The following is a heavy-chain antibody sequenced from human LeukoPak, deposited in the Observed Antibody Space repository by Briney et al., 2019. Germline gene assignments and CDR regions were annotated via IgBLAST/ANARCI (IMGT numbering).Heavy chain of an antibody. J-gene: IGHJ4*02. V-gene: IGHV4-39*07. Sequence: SETLSLTCTVSGGSISSSSYYWGWIRQPPGKGLEWIGSIYYSGSTYYNPSLKSRVTMSVDTSKNQFSLKLSSVTAADTAVYYCASPIAVAGTWGQGTLVTVSS. CDR3: ASPIAVAGT. CDR1: GGSISSSSYY. D-gene: IGHD6-19*01. CDR2: IYYSGST.